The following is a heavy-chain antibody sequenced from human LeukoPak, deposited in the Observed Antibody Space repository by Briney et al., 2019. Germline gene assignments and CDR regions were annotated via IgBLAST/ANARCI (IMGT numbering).Heavy chain of an antibody. CDR2: ISYDGRNK. V-gene: IGHV3-30*03. J-gene: IGHJ3*02. CDR3: ARGAPYRRYRSSTSCPWGFDAFDI. Sequence: GGSLRLSCAASGFTFRSYGMHWVRQAPGKGLAWVAVISYDGRNKDYADSVKGRFTISRDNSKNTLYLQMNSLRTEDTAVYYCARGAPYRRYRSSTSCPWGFDAFDIWGQGTMVTVSS. CDR1: GFTFRSYG. D-gene: IGHD2-2*01.